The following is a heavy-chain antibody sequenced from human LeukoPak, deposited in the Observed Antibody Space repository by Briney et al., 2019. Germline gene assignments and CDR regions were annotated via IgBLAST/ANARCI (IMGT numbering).Heavy chain of an antibody. Sequence: ASVKVSCKASGYTFTSYDINWVRQATGQGLEWMGWMNPNSGNTGYAQKFQGRVTMTRNTSMSTAYMELSSLRSEDTAVYYCARPDRCSTTSCYFHYWGQGTLVTVSS. J-gene: IGHJ4*02. CDR3: ARPDRCSTTSCYFHY. V-gene: IGHV1-8*01. D-gene: IGHD2-2*01. CDR1: GYTFTSYD. CDR2: MNPNSGNT.